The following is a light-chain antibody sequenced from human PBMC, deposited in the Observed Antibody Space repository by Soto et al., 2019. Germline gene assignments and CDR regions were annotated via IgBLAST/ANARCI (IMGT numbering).Light chain of an antibody. CDR3: QQRSNRLT. CDR1: QRVMSS. V-gene: IGKV3-11*01. Sequence: EIVLTQSPATLSLSPGERATLSCRASQRVMSSLAWYQQKPGHAPRLLIYDASNRTTGIPARFSGSGSGTDFTLTISSLEPEDFAVYYCQQRSNRLTFGQGTRLEIK. CDR2: DAS. J-gene: IGKJ5*01.